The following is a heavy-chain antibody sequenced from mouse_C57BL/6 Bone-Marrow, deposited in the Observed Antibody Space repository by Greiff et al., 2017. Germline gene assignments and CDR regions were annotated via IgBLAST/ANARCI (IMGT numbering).Heavy chain of an antibody. CDR3: TTSTTVVPYAMDY. CDR1: GFNIKDDY. Sequence: VQLQQSGAELVRPGASVKLSCTASGFNIKDDYMHWVKQRPEQGLEWIGWIDPENGDTEYASKFQGKATITADTSSNPAYLQLSSLTSEDTAVYYCTTSTTVVPYAMDYWGQGTSVTVSS. D-gene: IGHD1-1*01. V-gene: IGHV14-4*01. CDR2: IDPENGDT. J-gene: IGHJ4*01.